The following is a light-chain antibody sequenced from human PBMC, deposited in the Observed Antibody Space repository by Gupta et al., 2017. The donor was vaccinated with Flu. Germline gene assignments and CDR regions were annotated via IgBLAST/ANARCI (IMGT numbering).Light chain of an antibody. J-gene: IGKJ1*01. Sequence: DVVMTQSPLSLAVTLGQPASISCRSSQGLVYSDGNTYLHWFQQRPGQSPRLLIHQVSYRDSGVPDRFSGSGSGTDFTLKISRVEAEDVGVYFCMQGAHWPWAFGQGTKVEIK. CDR2: QVS. V-gene: IGKV2-30*01. CDR3: MQGAHWPWA. CDR1: QGLVYSDGNTY.